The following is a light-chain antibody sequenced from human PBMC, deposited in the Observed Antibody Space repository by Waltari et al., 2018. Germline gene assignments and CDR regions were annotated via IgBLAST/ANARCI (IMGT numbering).Light chain of an antibody. CDR3: QQSYSTPPT. V-gene: IGKV1-39*01. CDR1: QSISSS. J-gene: IGKJ5*01. CDR2: AAS. Sequence: DIQMTQSPSSLSASVGDRVTIPGRASQSISSSLNWSQQKPGKAPKLLIYAASSLQSGVPSRFSGSGSGTDFTLTISSLQPEDFATYYCQQSYSTPPTFGQGTRLEIK.